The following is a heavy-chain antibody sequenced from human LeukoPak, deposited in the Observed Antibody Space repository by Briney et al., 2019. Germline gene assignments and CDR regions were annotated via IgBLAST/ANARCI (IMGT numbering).Heavy chain of an antibody. CDR2: INPSGGST. Sequence: ASVKVSCKASGDNYNSYNFHWVRQAPGQGLEWMGVINPSGGSTTYAQKFQRTLTMTRDTSTRLVYMELSSLTSEDTAVYYCASQWGREPYFDDWGQGTLVTVSP. D-gene: IGHD2-8*01. J-gene: IGHJ4*02. CDR3: ASQWGREPYFDD. CDR1: GDNYNSYN. V-gene: IGHV1-46*02.